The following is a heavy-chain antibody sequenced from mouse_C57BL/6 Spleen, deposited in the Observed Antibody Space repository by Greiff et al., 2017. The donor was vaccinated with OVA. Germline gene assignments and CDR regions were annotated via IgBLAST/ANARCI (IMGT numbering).Heavy chain of an antibody. D-gene: IGHD1-1*01. CDR1: GYTFTDYN. Sequence: EVQLQQSGPELVKPGASVKMSCKASGYTFTDYNMHWVKQSHGKSLEWIGYINPNNGGTSYNQKFKGKATLTVNKSSSTAYMELRSLTSEDSAVYYGARDYYGSSHYFDYWGQGTTLTVSS. CDR2: INPNNGGT. V-gene: IGHV1-22*01. CDR3: ARDYYGSSHYFDY. J-gene: IGHJ2*01.